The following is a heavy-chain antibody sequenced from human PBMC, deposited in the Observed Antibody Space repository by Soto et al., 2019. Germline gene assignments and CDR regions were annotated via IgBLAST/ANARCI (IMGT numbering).Heavy chain of an antibody. D-gene: IGHD3-16*01. V-gene: IGHV4-59*01. Sequence: SETLSLTCTVSGGSISSYFWSWIRQPPGKGLEWIGYIYYTGSTNYNPSLKSRVTISVDTSKNQFSLQLSSVTAADTAVYYCARGPPFHWGQGTLVTVSS. CDR2: IYYTGST. J-gene: IGHJ4*02. CDR1: GGSISSYF. CDR3: ARGPPFH.